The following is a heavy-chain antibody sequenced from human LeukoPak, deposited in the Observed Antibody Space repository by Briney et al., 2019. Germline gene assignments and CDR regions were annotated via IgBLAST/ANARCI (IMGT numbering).Heavy chain of an antibody. CDR3: AFHRGYSGYDPANWFEP. V-gene: IGHV1-18*01. J-gene: IGHJ5*02. CDR2: ISAYKNHT. D-gene: IGHD5-12*01. CDR1: GYTVTSYG. Sequence: ASVKVSCKASGYTVTSYGISWVRQAPGQGLGWRGWISAYKNHTHYDQKLQGIVTMTTDTSTSTTYMELRSLRSDDTAVYYCAFHRGYSGYDPANWFEPGGQGPFVSVP.